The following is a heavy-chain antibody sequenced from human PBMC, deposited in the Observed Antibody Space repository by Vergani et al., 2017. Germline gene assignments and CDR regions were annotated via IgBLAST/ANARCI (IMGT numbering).Heavy chain of an antibody. V-gene: IGHV3-23*01. J-gene: IGHJ1*01. CDR3: ATKSCGTPGCQIGYFRE. D-gene: IGHD1-1*01. CDR2: FSGSGGST. Sequence: EVQLLESGGDLVQPGGSLRLSCAASGFTFNHYAMNWVRQAPGKGLKWFSGFSGSGGSTYYAGSVKGRFTISRDSSKNTLYLQMNSLSAGDTAVYYCATKSCGTPGCQIGYFREWGQGTLVTVSS. CDR1: GFTFNHYA.